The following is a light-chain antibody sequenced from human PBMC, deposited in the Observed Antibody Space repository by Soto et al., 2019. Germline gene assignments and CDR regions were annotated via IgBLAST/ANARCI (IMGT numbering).Light chain of an antibody. CDR2: EAS. CDR3: QEYSRD. V-gene: IGKV1-5*01. CDR1: HNITTW. Sequence: DIQMTQSPSTLSASVGDRVTITCRASHNITTWLDWYQQKPGKAPKVLIYEASNLESGVPSRFSGSGSGTEFTLTLSSLQPDDFASYYCQEYSRDFGGGTRVEIK. J-gene: IGKJ4*01.